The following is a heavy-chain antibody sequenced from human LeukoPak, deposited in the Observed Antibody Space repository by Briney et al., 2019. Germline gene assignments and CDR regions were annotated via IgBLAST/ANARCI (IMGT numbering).Heavy chain of an antibody. CDR2: IYYSGST. Sequence: SETLSLTCTVSGGSISSYYWSWIRQPPGKGLEWIGYIYYSGSTNYNPSLKSRVTISVDTSKNQFSLKLSSVTAADTAVYYCARALRSDHPYYYYYMDVWGKGTTVTVSS. D-gene: IGHD3-3*01. CDR3: ARALRSDHPYYYYYMDV. CDR1: GGSISSYY. V-gene: IGHV4-59*01. J-gene: IGHJ6*03.